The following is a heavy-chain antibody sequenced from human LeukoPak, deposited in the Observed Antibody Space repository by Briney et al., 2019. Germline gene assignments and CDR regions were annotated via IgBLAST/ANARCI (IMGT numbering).Heavy chain of an antibody. J-gene: IGHJ5*02. CDR2: INDDETST. CDR1: GFSFSSSW. V-gene: IGHV3-74*01. CDR3: ARSLVVGATYPYH. Sequence: GGSLRLSCAASGFSFSSSWMHWVRQVPGKGLEWVSRINDDETSTTYAESVKGRFTISRDNAKNTLFLQMNSLRAEDTAVYYCARSLVVGATYPYHWGQGTLVTVSS. D-gene: IGHD1-26*01.